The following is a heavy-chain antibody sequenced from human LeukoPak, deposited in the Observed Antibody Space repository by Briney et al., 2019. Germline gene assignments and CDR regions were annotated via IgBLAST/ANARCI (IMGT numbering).Heavy chain of an antibody. D-gene: IGHD6-6*01. CDR3: AKMAGSSRHFDY. CDR1: GFTFSSYS. J-gene: IGHJ4*02. V-gene: IGHV3-21*01. CDR2: ISSSIGYI. Sequence: PGGSLRLSCAASGFTFSSYSINWVRQAPGKVLEWVSSISSSIGYIYYEDSVKVRYTISRDNAKNSLYLQMNSLTAEDTAVYYCAKMAGSSRHFDYWGQGTLVTVSS.